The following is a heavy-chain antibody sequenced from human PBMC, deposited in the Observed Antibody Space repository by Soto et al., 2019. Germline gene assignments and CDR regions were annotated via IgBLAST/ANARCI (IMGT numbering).Heavy chain of an antibody. J-gene: IGHJ4*02. CDR2: ISSTGTTI. CDR3: ARDLRFVDLHYYFES. V-gene: IGHV3-11*01. Sequence: AVGSLRLSCETSVFTFGDYYMSCIRHSPGRWLEWVSLISSTGTTIYYADSVKGRFTISRDNVRSTLFLMMNNLRSEDTAVYYCARDLRFVDLHYYFESWGQGTLVTVSS. CDR1: VFTFGDYY. D-gene: IGHD3-10*01.